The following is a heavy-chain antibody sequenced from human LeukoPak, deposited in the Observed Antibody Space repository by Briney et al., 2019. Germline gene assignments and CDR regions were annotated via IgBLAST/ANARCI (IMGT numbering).Heavy chain of an antibody. J-gene: IGHJ6*02. CDR1: GFTFSSYG. D-gene: IGHD3-3*01. Sequence: GGSLRLSCAASGFTFSSYGMHWVRQAPGKGLEWVAVIWYDGSNKYYADSVKGRFTISRDNSKNTLYLQMNSLRAEDTAVYYCARVPRRYDFPDGMDVWGQGTTVTVSS. V-gene: IGHV3-33*01. CDR3: ARVPRRYDFPDGMDV. CDR2: IWYDGSNK.